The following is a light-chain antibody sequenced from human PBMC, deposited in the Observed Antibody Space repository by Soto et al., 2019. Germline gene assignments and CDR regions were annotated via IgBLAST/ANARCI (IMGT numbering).Light chain of an antibody. CDR3: GAWDSSLNVYL. CDR1: SSNIGNYY. CDR2: DNT. Sequence: QSVLTQPPSVSAAPGQKISISCSGSSSNIGNYYVSWYHQLPGTAPKLLIYDNTKRPSGIPXXXXXXXXXXXATLAITGLQTGDEGHYSCGAWDSSLNVYLFGGGTKVTVL. J-gene: IGLJ1*01. V-gene: IGLV1-51*01.